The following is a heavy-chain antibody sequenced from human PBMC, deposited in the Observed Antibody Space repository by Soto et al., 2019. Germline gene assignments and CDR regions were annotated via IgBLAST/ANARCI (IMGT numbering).Heavy chain of an antibody. V-gene: IGHV3-72*01. CDR1: GFTFSDHY. Sequence: GGSLRLSCAASGFTFSDHYMDWVRQAPGKGLEWVGRNRNKAKSYTTNYAASVKGRFTISRDASKNSLYLQMNSLTTEDTAVYYCAKMQSWADGGNMFDYWGQGTLVTVSS. D-gene: IGHD4-17*01. J-gene: IGHJ4*02. CDR2: NRNKAKSYTT. CDR3: AKMQSWADGGNMFDY.